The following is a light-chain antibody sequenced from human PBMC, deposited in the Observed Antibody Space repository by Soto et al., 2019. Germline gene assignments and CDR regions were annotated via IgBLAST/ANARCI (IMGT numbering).Light chain of an antibody. J-gene: IGLJ1*01. CDR2: QDS. Sequence: SYELTQPPSVSVSPGQTASITCSGDKLGDKYACWYQQKPGQSPVLVIYQDSKRPSGIPERFSGSNSGNTATLTISGTQAMDEADDYWQAWDSSTGGVFGTGTKVTVL. CDR3: QAWDSSTGGV. CDR1: KLGDKY. V-gene: IGLV3-1*01.